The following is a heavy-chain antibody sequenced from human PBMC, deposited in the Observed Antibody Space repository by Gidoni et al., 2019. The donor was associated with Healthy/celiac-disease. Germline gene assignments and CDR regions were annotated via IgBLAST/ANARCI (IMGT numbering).Heavy chain of an antibody. CDR2: INWNGGST. CDR3: ARVWEAVAGTGDWFDP. CDR1: GFTFDDYG. J-gene: IGHJ5*02. D-gene: IGHD6-19*01. Sequence: EVQLVESGGGVVRPGGSLSLSCAASGFTFDDYGMSWVRQAPGKGLEWVSGINWNGGSTGYADSVKGRFTISRDNAKNSLYLQMNSLRAEDTALYYCARVWEAVAGTGDWFDPWGQGTLVTVSS. V-gene: IGHV3-20*04.